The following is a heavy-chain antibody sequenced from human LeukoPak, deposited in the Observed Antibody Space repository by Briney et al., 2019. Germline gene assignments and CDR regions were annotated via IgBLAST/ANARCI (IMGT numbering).Heavy chain of an antibody. Sequence: ASVKVSCKASGYTFTSYGISCVRQAPGQGLEWMGWISAYNGNTNYAQNLQGRVTMTTDTSTSTAYMELRSLRSDDTAVYYCARGIPIVVVPAAIRDYYYYYYMDVWGKGTTVTVSS. V-gene: IGHV1-18*01. CDR1: GYTFTSYG. D-gene: IGHD2-2*01. CDR2: ISAYNGNT. CDR3: ARGIPIVVVPAAIRDYYYYYYMDV. J-gene: IGHJ6*03.